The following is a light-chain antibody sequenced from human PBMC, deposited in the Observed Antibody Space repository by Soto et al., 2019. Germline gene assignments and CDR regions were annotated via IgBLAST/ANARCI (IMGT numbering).Light chain of an antibody. CDR2: DAS. CDR1: QDISNY. CDR3: QQYDNLPPT. V-gene: IGKV1-33*01. J-gene: IGKJ4*01. Sequence: DIQMTQSPSSLSASVGDRVTITCQASQDISNYLNWYQQKPGKAPKLLIYDASNLETGVPSRFSGSGSGTDFTFTISSLQPEDIGTYYCQQYDNLPPTCGGGSKVEIK.